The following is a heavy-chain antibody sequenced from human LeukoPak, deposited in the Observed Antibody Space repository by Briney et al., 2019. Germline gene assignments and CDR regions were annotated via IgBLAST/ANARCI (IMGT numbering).Heavy chain of an antibody. Sequence: SVKVSCKASGGTFSSYAISWVRQAPGQGLEWMGGIIPIFGTANYARKFQGRVTITADESTSTAYMELSSLRAEDTAVYYCAREGDTAMFDAFDIWGQGTMVTVSS. CDR3: AREGDTAMFDAFDI. V-gene: IGHV1-69*13. J-gene: IGHJ3*02. D-gene: IGHD5-18*01. CDR1: GGTFSSYA. CDR2: IIPIFGTA.